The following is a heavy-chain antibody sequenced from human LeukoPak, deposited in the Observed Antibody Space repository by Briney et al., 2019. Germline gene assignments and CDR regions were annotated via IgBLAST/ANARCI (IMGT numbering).Heavy chain of an antibody. Sequence: GSLRLSCAASGFTFSNYAMNWVRQAPGKGLEWVSSISSSSKDKYYADSVKGRFTISRDNAKNSLYLQMNSLRAEDTAVYYCATPPKRELRTSYGMDVWGQGTTVTVSS. V-gene: IGHV3-21*01. CDR3: ATPPKRELRTSYGMDV. CDR2: ISSSSKDK. CDR1: GFTFSNYA. J-gene: IGHJ6*02. D-gene: IGHD1-26*01.